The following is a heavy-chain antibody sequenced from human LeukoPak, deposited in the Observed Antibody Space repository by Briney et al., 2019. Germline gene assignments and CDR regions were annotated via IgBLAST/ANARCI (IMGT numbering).Heavy chain of an antibody. Sequence: GASVKVSCKASGYTFTSYYMHWVRQAPGQGLEWMGIINPSGGSTSYAQKFQGRVTITTDESTSTAYMELSSLRSEDTAVYYCARDVDSYYFDYWGQGTLVTVSS. CDR3: ARDVDSYYFDY. J-gene: IGHJ4*02. CDR1: GYTFTSYY. D-gene: IGHD2-15*01. V-gene: IGHV1-46*01. CDR2: INPSGGST.